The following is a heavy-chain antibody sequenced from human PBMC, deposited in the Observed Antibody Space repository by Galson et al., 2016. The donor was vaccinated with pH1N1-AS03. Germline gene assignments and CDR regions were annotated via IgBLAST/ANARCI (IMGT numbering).Heavy chain of an antibody. J-gene: IGHJ4*02. D-gene: IGHD3-10*01. CDR2: MDSSGRK. V-gene: IGHV4-4*07. CDR3: ARESSGLGRGLDY. CDR1: GGSISGNF. Sequence: LSLTCSVSGGSISGNFWAWIRQPAGEGLEWIGRMDSSGRKNYNSSLESRVTLSVDTSKNQFSLRLTSVTAADTAVYYCARESSGLGRGLDYWGQGTLVTVSS.